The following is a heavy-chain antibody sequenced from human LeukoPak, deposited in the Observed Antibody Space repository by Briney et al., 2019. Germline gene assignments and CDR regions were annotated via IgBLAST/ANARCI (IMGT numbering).Heavy chain of an antibody. CDR2: IYYSGST. V-gene: IGHV4-59*01. J-gene: IGHJ4*02. Sequence: PSETLSLTCTVSGGSISSYYWSWIRQPPGKGLEWIGHIYYSGSTNYNPSLKSRVTISVDTSKNQFSLKLSSVTAADTAVYYCARVTYGGGDCYSFDYWGQGTLVTVSS. CDR3: ARVTYGGGDCYSFDY. D-gene: IGHD2-21*02. CDR1: GGSISSYY.